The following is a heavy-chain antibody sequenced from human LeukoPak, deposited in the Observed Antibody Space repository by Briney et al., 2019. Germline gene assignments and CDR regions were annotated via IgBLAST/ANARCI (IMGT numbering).Heavy chain of an antibody. Sequence: SVKVSCKASGGTFSSYAISWVRQAPGQGLEWMGGIIPIFGTANYAQKFQGRVTITADESTSTAYMELSSLRSEDTAVYYCARASDVLRFSEWLFFDYWGQGTLVTVSS. CDR1: GGTFSSYA. CDR2: IIPIFGTA. D-gene: IGHD3-3*01. CDR3: ARASDVLRFSEWLFFDY. J-gene: IGHJ4*02. V-gene: IGHV1-69*13.